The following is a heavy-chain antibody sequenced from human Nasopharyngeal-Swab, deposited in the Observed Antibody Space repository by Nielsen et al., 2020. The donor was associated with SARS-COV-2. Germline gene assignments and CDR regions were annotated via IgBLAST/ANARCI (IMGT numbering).Heavy chain of an antibody. Sequence: ALVKVSCKASGYTFTTYNVHWVRQAPGQGLEWMGRINPSGGDAGYAQKFQGRVTMTRDTSTSTVYMEVSSLRSEDTAVYYCANRRLEGIDVWGQGTTV. J-gene: IGHJ6*02. CDR1: GYTFTTYN. CDR3: ANRRLEGIDV. CDR2: INPSGGDA. D-gene: IGHD1-1*01. V-gene: IGHV1-46*01.